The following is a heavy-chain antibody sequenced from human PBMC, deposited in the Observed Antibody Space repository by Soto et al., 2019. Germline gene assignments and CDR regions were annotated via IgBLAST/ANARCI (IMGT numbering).Heavy chain of an antibody. CDR2: INAGNGNT. Sequence: EASVKVSCKASGYTFTSYAMHWVRQAPGERLEWMGWINAGNGNTKYSQKFQGRVTITRDTSASTAYMELSSLRSEDTAVYYCARDQVSSGWYIGSLDAFDIWGKGTMGTVPS. J-gene: IGHJ3*02. CDR1: GYTFTSYA. V-gene: IGHV1-3*01. D-gene: IGHD6-19*01. CDR3: ARDQVSSGWYIGSLDAFDI.